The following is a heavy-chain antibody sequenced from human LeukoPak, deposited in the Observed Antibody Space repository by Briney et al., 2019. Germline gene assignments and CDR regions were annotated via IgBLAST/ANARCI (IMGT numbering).Heavy chain of an antibody. CDR2: ISYDGSNK. D-gene: IGHD3-22*01. J-gene: IGHJ4*02. Sequence: GRSLRLSCAASGFTFSSYAMHWGRQAPGKGLEWVAVISYDGSNKYYADSVKGRFTISRDTSKNTLYLQMNSLRPEDTTVYYCAREGGYYDTSGYYLLYWGQGTLVTVSS. CDR1: GFTFSSYA. CDR3: AREGGYYDTSGYYLLY. V-gene: IGHV3-30-3*01.